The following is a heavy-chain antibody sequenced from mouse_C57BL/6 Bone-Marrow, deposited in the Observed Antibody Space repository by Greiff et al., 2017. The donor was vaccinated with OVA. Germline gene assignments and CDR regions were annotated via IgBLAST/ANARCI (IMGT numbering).Heavy chain of an antibody. Sequence: VQLKESGGGLVKPGGSLKLSCAASGFTFSDYGMHWVRQAPEKGLEWVAYISSGSSTIYYADTVKGRFTISRDNAKNTLFLQMTSLRSEDTAMYYCARWDYYGSSYNYAMDYWGQGTSVTVSS. CDR2: ISSGSSTI. J-gene: IGHJ4*01. CDR3: ARWDYYGSSYNYAMDY. V-gene: IGHV5-17*01. CDR1: GFTFSDYG. D-gene: IGHD1-1*01.